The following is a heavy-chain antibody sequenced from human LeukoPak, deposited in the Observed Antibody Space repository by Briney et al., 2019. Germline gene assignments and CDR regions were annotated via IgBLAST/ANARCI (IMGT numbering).Heavy chain of an antibody. CDR3: ARDGGTDWYDP. V-gene: IGHV3-7*01. CDR2: IKQDGSEK. CDR1: EFTISGYW. D-gene: IGHD3-16*01. Sequence: AGGSLRLSCVASEFTISGYWMTWVRQAPGKGLGWVANIKQDGSEKTYVDSVKGRFTISRDNVKNSIFLQMNSLRVEDTAMYYCARDGGTDWYDPWGQGTLVSVSS. J-gene: IGHJ5*02.